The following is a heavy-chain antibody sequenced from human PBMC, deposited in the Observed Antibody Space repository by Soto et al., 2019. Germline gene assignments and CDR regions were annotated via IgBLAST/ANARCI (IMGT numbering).Heavy chain of an antibody. CDR3: ARSHIAAVYYYYGMDV. CDR2: SIPIFGTA. CDR1: GGTFSSYA. J-gene: IGHJ6*02. Sequence: QVQLVQSGAEVKKPGSSVKVSCKASGGTFSSYAISWVRQAPGQGLEWMGGSIPIFGTANYAQKFQGRVTITADESTSTAYMELSSLRSEDTAVYYCARSHIAAVYYYYGMDVWGQGTTVTVSS. D-gene: IGHD6-25*01. V-gene: IGHV1-69*01.